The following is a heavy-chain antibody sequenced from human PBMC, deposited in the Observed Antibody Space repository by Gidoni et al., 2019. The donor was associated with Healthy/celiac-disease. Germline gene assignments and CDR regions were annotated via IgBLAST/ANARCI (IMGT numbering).Heavy chain of an antibody. CDR1: YTLTSDD. CDR2: MNPNSGNT. CDR3: ARGQGGSLIDP. J-gene: IGHJ5*02. Sequence: YTLTSDDINWVRQATGQGLEWMGWMNPNSGNTGYAQKFQGRVNMTRNTSISTAYMELSSLRSEDTAVYYCARGQGGSLIDPWGQGTLVTVSS. V-gene: IGHV1-8*01. D-gene: IGHD1-26*01.